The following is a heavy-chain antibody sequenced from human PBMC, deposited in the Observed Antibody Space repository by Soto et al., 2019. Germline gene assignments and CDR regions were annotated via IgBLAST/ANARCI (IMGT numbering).Heavy chain of an antibody. CDR2: ISFDGSNK. D-gene: IGHD1-26*01. V-gene: IGHV3-30-3*01. J-gene: IGHJ4*02. Sequence: PGGSLRLSCAASGFTFSPYAMHWVRQAPGKGLEWVSVISFDGSNKYYADSVKGRFTISRDNSEKKLYLQMNRLTAEDTAVYYCAKDGDRGSYFFDYWGQGTLVTVSS. CDR1: GFTFSPYA. CDR3: AKDGDRGSYFFDY.